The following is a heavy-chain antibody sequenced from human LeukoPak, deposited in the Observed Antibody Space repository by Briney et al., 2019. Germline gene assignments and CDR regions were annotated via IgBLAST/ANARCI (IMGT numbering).Heavy chain of an antibody. J-gene: IGHJ3*02. CDR3: ARAIHLVGAFDI. D-gene: IGHD1-26*01. CDR2: INSEGTST. Sequence: GGSLRLSCAASGFTFSSYWMHWVRQAPGRGPVCVSRINSEGTSTSYADSVKGRFTISRDNAKNTLYLQMNSLRAEDTAVYYCARAIHLVGAFDIWGQGTMVTVSS. CDR1: GFTFSSYW. V-gene: IGHV3-74*01.